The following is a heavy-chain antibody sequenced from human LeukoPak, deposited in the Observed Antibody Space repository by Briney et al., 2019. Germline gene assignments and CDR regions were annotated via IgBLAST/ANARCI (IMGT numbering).Heavy chain of an antibody. Sequence: SQTLSLTCTVSGASINSGSYYWSWIRQPAGKGLEFIGHFYSSGSTNYNPSLKSRVSISVDTSKNQFSLEVTSVTAADTAVYYCATDFGDSSGWNRFWGQGTLVAVSS. V-gene: IGHV4-61*09. D-gene: IGHD6-19*01. J-gene: IGHJ4*02. CDR1: GASINSGSYY. CDR2: FYSSGST. CDR3: ATDFGDSSGWNRF.